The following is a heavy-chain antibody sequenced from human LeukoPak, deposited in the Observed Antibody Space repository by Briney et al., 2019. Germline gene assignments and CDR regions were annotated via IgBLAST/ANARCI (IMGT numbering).Heavy chain of an antibody. J-gene: IGHJ4*02. CDR1: GFRFNTYW. D-gene: IGHD4/OR15-4a*01. Sequence: GGSLRLSCAASGFRFNTYWMSWVRQAPGKGLEWVANIKQDGNEKYYADSVRGRFTISRDNGKNSLDLQMNSLRADDTAVYYCARDTLGEGEDANYAVYYFDYWGQGTLVTVSS. V-gene: IGHV3-7*01. CDR3: ARDTLGEGEDANYAVYYFDY. CDR2: IKQDGNEK.